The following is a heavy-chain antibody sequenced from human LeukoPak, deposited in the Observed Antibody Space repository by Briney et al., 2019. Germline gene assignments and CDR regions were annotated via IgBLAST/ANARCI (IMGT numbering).Heavy chain of an antibody. CDR1: GFTVSSNY. CDR2: IYSGGST. D-gene: IGHD6-13*01. V-gene: IGHV3-53*01. J-gene: IGHJ5*02. Sequence: GGSLRLSCAASGFTVSSNYMSWVRQAPGKGLEWVSVIYSGGSTYYADSVKGRFTISRDNSKNTLYLQMNSLRAEDTAVYYCARERSSSMFDPWGQGTLVTVSS. CDR3: ARERSSSMFDP.